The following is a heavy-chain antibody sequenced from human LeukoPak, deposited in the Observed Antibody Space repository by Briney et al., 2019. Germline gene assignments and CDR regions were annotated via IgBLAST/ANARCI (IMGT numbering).Heavy chain of an antibody. Sequence: ASETLSLTCTVSGVSISSYYWSWIRQPPGKGLEWIGYIYYSGSTNYNPSLKSRVTISVDTSKNQFSLKLSSVTAADTAVYYCARVLGGAGTSYFDYWGQGTLVTVSS. V-gene: IGHV4-59*01. D-gene: IGHD6-19*01. CDR2: IYYSGST. CDR1: GVSISSYY. J-gene: IGHJ4*02. CDR3: ARVLGGAGTSYFDY.